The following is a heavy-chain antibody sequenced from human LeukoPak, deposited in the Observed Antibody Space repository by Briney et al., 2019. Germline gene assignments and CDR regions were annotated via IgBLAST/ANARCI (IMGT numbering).Heavy chain of an antibody. V-gene: IGHV3-73*01. CDR1: GFTFSGSA. J-gene: IGHJ4*02. CDR3: TRLVTDAHFDY. D-gene: IGHD3-16*02. Sequence: PGGSLSLSCAASGFTFSGSAIDWVRQASGKGLECVGRIRDKTNNYATAYAASVKGRFTISRDDSKNTEYLQMNSLKTEDTAIYYFTRLVTDAHFDYWGQGTLVTVSS. CDR2: IRDKTNNYAT.